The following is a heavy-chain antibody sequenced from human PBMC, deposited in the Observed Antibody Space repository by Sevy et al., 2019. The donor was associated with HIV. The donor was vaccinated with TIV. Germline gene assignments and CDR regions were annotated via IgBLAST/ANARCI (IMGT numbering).Heavy chain of an antibody. Sequence: GGSLRLSCVVSGLTFDDYAMHWVRRPPGKGLEWVSGITWNSGGIGYADSVKCRFTISRDNAKKSLYLQMNSLRIEDTAFYYCAGGEAGGRWFDSWGQGTLVTVSS. D-gene: IGHD2-8*02. CDR3: AGGEAGGRWFDS. CDR1: GLTFDDYA. V-gene: IGHV3-9*01. CDR2: ITWNSGGI. J-gene: IGHJ5*01.